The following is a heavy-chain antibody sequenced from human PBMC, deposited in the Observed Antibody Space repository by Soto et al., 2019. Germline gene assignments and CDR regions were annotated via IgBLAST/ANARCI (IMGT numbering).Heavy chain of an antibody. J-gene: IGHJ6*02. V-gene: IGHV1-58*01. CDR1: GFTFTSSA. CDR2: IVVGSGNT. CDR3: AXIRGYRLDYYYYYGMDV. Sequence: ASVKVSCKASGFTFTSSAVQWVRQARGQRLEWIGWIVVGSGNTNYAQKFQERVTITRDMSTSTAYMELSSLRSEDTAVYYCAXIRGYRLDYYYYYGMDVWGQGTTVTVSS. D-gene: IGHD5-18*01.